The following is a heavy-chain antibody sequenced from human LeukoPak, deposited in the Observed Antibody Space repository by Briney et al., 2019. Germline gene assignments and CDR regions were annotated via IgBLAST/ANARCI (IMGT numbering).Heavy chain of an antibody. Sequence: ASVKVSCKASGYTFTSYGISWVRQAPGQGLEWMGWISAYNGNTNYAQKLQGRVTMTTDTSTSTAYMELRSLRSDDTAVYYCAGDMGYSSVALWFDPWGQGTLVTVSS. V-gene: IGHV1-18*01. CDR2: ISAYNGNT. D-gene: IGHD6-25*01. CDR1: GYTFTSYG. J-gene: IGHJ5*02. CDR3: AGDMGYSSVALWFDP.